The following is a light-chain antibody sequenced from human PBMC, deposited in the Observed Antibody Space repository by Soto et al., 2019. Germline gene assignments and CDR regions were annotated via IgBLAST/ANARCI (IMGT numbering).Light chain of an antibody. V-gene: IGKV3-20*01. CDR1: QSVSSSY. CDR3: QQYGSSPPAIT. J-gene: IGKJ5*01. CDR2: GAS. Sequence: DIVFTQYPGTLSLSPGERATLSCRAIQSVSSSYLAWYQQKPGQAPRLLIYGASSRATGIPDRFSGSGSGTDFTLTISRLEPEDFAVYYCQQYGSSPPAITFGPGTRLEIK.